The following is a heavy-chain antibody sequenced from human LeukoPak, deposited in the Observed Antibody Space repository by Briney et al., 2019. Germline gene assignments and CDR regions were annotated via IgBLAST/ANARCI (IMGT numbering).Heavy chain of an antibody. Sequence: PSQTLSLTCAISGDSVSGSPAVWNWIRQSPSRGLEWLGRAYYRSKWYIDHAVSVKGRITITPDTSKNQFSLQLDSVTPEDTAVYYCARGAVRGGTNFDYWGQGTLVTVSS. D-gene: IGHD3-10*01. CDR3: ARGAVRGGTNFDY. V-gene: IGHV6-1*01. CDR1: GDSVSGSPAV. J-gene: IGHJ4*02. CDR2: AYYRSKWYI.